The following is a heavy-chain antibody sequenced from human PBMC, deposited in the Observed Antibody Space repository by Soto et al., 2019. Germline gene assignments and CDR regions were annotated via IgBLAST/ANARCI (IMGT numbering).Heavy chain of an antibody. CDR3: AKHGSGGSYYVFDY. CDR1: GFTFDDYA. J-gene: IGHJ4*02. CDR2: ISWNSGSI. D-gene: IGHD1-26*01. V-gene: IGHV3-9*01. Sequence: EVQLVESGGGLVQPGRSLRLSCAASGFTFDDYAMHWVRQAPGKGLEWVSGISWNSGSIGYADSVKGRFTISRHNANNSLYLQMNSLRAEDTALYYRAKHGSGGSYYVFDYCGQGPLVTV.